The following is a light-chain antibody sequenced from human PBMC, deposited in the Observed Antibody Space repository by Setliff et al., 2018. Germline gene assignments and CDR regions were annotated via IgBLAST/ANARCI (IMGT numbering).Light chain of an antibody. V-gene: IGLV2-8*01. Sequence: QSALTQPPSASGSPGQSVTISCTGTSNDVWGHNYVSWYQQHPGKAPQLIIYEVTKRPSGVPDRFSGSNSGNTASLTVSGLQAEDEADYFCSSYKNTNKNVFGTGTKVTVL. CDR3: SSYKNTNKNV. J-gene: IGLJ1*01. CDR1: SNDVWGHNY. CDR2: EVT.